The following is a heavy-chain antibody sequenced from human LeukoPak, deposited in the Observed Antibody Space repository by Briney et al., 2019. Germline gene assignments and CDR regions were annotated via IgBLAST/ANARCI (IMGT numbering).Heavy chain of an antibody. J-gene: IGHJ4*02. Sequence: PSETLSLTCTVSGGSISSSSYYWGWIRQPPGKGLEWIGSIYYSGSTYYNPSLKSRVTISVDTSKNQFSLKLSSVTAADTAVYYCARGATGYGLCRVYFDYWGQGTLVTVSS. CDR2: IYYSGST. CDR1: GGSISSSSYY. V-gene: IGHV4-39*07. D-gene: IGHD2/OR15-2a*01. CDR3: ARGATGYGLCRVYFDY.